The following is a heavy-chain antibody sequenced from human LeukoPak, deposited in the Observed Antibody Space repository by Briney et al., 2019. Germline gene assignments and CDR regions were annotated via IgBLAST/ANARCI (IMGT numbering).Heavy chain of an antibody. CDR3: ARGRYSYGPQNYDYMDV. J-gene: IGHJ6*03. Sequence: SETLSLSCTVSAVSISSYYWTWIRQSAGKGLEWIGRIYTSGSTYFNPSLKSRVSMSVDTSKNQFSLKLSSVTAADTAVYYCARGRYSYGPQNYDYMDVWGKGTTVTISS. CDR1: AVSISSYY. V-gene: IGHV4-4*07. D-gene: IGHD5-18*01. CDR2: IYTSGST.